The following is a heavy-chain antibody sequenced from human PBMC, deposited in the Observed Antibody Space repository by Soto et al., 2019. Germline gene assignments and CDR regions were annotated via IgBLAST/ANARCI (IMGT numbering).Heavy chain of an antibody. D-gene: IGHD1-26*01. CDR2: ITSSSTYI. Sequence: PGGSLRLSCAASGFTFSSYSMNWVRQAPGQGLEWVSSITSSSTYIYYADSVTGRFTISRDNAKNSLYLQMNSLRADDTAVYNFGTTLGAAGFGIWGPEATIDVCS. V-gene: IGHV3-21*01. CDR1: GFTFSSYS. CDR3: GTTLGAAGFGI. J-gene: IGHJ6*02.